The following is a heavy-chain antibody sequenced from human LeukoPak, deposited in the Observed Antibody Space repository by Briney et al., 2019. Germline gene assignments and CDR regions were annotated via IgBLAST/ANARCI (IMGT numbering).Heavy chain of an antibody. CDR2: IIPIFGTA. J-gene: IGHJ5*02. Sequence: GASVKVSCKASGYTFTGYYMHWVRQAPGQGLEWMGGIIPIFGTANYAQKFQGRVTITTDESTSTAYMELSSLRSEDTAVYYCACDSSGYSWGQGTLVTVSS. D-gene: IGHD3-22*01. V-gene: IGHV1-69*05. CDR3: ACDSSGYS. CDR1: GYTFTGYY.